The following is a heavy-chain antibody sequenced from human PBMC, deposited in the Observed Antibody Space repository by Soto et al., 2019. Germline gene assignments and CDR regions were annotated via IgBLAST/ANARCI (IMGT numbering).Heavy chain of an antibody. CDR3: ARAGIAVAGTPPD. V-gene: IGHV1-69*02. CDR1: GGTFSSYT. D-gene: IGHD6-19*01. Sequence: SVKVSCKASGGTFSSYTISWVRQAPGQGLEWKGRIIPILGIANYAQKFQGRVTITADKSTSTAYMELSSLRSEDTAVYYCARAGIAVAGTPPDWGQGTLVTVSS. J-gene: IGHJ4*02. CDR2: IIPILGIA.